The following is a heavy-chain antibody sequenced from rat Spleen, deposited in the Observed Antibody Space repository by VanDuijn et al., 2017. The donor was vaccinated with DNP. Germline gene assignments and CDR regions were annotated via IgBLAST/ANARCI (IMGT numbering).Heavy chain of an antibody. CDR3: ATQGQLGITWFAY. Sequence: QVQLRESGPGLLQPSQTLSLTCTVSGFSLISYGVSWVRQPPGKGLEWIAAISNGGSTYYNSALKSRLSISRDTSKSQVFLNMDSLQSEDTATYYCATQGQLGITWFAYWGQGTLVTVSS. D-gene: IGHD1-5*01. CDR2: ISNGGST. CDR1: GFSLISYG. V-gene: IGHV2S8*01. J-gene: IGHJ3*01.